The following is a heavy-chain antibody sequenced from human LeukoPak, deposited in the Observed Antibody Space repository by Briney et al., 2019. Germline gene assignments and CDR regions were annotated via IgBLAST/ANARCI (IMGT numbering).Heavy chain of an antibody. CDR2: INHSGST. D-gene: IGHD2-21*01. CDR3: ARDSQGRGYS. V-gene: IGHV4-34*01. Sequence: SETLSLTCAVYGGSFSGYYWSWIRQPPGKGLEWIGEINHSGSTNYNPSLKSRVTISVDTSKNQFSLRLTSVNAADTAVYYCARDSQGRGYSWGQGTLVTVSS. J-gene: IGHJ4*02. CDR1: GGSFSGYY.